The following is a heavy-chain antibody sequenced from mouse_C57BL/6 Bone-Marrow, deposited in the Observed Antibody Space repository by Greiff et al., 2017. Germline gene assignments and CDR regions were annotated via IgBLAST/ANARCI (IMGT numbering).Heavy chain of an antibody. Sequence: EVQGVESGGGLVQPGGSLKLSCAASGFTFSDYGMAWVRQAPRKGPEWVAFISNLAYSIYYADTVTGRSTISRENAKNTLYLEMSSLRSEDTAMYYCARQGWLLHAMDYWGQGTSVTVSS. D-gene: IGHD2-3*01. V-gene: IGHV5-15*01. CDR3: ARQGWLLHAMDY. CDR2: ISNLAYSI. J-gene: IGHJ4*01. CDR1: GFTFSDYG.